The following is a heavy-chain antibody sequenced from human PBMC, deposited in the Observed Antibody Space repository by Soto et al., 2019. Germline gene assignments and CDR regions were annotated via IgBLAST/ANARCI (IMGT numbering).Heavy chain of an antibody. CDR2: MFTSGST. J-gene: IGHJ5*01. Sequence: SETLSLTCTVSVGSMSTYYWNWIRQPAGKGLHSLGRMFTSGSTNYDPSLKSRVSMSLDTSKNQFSLYLRSVTAADTAVYYCARGTTDYGKNWFDSWGQGTTVTVSS. D-gene: IGHD3-16*01. V-gene: IGHV4-4*07. CDR3: ARGTTDYGKNWFDS. CDR1: VGSMSTYY.